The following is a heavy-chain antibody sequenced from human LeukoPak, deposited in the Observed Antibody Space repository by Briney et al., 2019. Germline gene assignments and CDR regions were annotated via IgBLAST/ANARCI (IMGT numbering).Heavy chain of an antibody. V-gene: IGHV5-51*01. CDR2: TYPGDSES. D-gene: IGHD2-15*01. Sequence: GESLKISCKGSGYSFSTYWIGWVRQMAGKGLEWMGITYPGDSESRYSPPFEGQVTISADKSITTAYLQWSSLKASDTAMYYCSRLYCSDGSCFLDFWGQGTLVTVSS. CDR3: SRLYCSDGSCFLDF. J-gene: IGHJ4*02. CDR1: GYSFSTYW.